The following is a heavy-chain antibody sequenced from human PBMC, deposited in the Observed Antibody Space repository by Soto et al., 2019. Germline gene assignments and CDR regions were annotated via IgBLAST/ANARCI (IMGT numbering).Heavy chain of an antibody. CDR1: GDSVSSNTAA. CDR3: ARVPELAGYYYYYSGMAV. Sequence: SQTHSLTCAIPGDSVSSNTAASNWIRKSPSRGLEWLGRTYYRSKWYNDYAVSVKSRITINPDTSKNQFSLQLNSVTPEDTAVYYCARVPELAGYYYYYSGMAVWGHGTTVTVSS. CDR2: TYYRSKWYN. D-gene: IGHD6-19*01. V-gene: IGHV6-1*01. J-gene: IGHJ6*02.